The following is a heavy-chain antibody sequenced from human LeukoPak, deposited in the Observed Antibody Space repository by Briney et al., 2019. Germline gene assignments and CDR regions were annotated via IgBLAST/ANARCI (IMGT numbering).Heavy chain of an antibody. CDR2: ISAYNGNT. V-gene: IGHV1-18*01. Sequence: GASVKVSCKASGYTFTSYGISWVRQAPGQGLEWMGWISAYNGNTNYAQKLQGRVTMATDTSTSTAYMELRSLRSDDTAAYYCARDDSSSWYEVTDYWGQGTLVTVSS. CDR1: GYTFTSYG. J-gene: IGHJ4*02. CDR3: ARDDSSSWYEVTDY. D-gene: IGHD6-13*01.